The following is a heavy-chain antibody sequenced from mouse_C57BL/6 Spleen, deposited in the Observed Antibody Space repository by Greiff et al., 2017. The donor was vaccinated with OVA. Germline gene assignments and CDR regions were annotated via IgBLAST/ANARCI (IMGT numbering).Heavy chain of an antibody. CDR2: INPSDSET. CDR3: ARGKIDGVMDY. V-gene: IGHV1-61*01. CDR1: GYTFTSYW. Sequence: VQLQQPGAELVRPGSSVKLSCKASGYTFTSYWMDWVKQRPGQGLEWIGNINPSDSETKYNQKFKDKATLTVDKSSSTAYMQLSSLTSEDSAVYYCARGKIDGVMDYWGQGTSVTVSS. D-gene: IGHD2-3*01. J-gene: IGHJ4*01.